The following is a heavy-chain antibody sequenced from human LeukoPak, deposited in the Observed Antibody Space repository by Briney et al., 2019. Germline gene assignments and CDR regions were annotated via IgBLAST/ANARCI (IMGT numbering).Heavy chain of an antibody. CDR2: IYSDSGGST. CDR3: ARGFTHDYGDYFDY. CDR1: GFTVSSNY. V-gene: IGHV3-66*01. Sequence: GGSLRLSCAASGFTVSSNYMSWVRQAPGKGLKWVSVIYSDSGGSTYYADSVKGRFTMSRDNSKNTLYLHMNSLRAEDTAVYYCARGFTHDYGDYFDYWGQGTLVTVSS. D-gene: IGHD4-17*01. J-gene: IGHJ4*02.